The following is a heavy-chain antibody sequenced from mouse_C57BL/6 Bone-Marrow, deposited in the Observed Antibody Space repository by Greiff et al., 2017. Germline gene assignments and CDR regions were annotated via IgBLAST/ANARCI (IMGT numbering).Heavy chain of an antibody. J-gene: IGHJ2*01. CDR3: ARARDSFDY. V-gene: IGHV5-16*01. CDR2: INYDGSST. CDR1: GFTFSDYY. Sequence: EVKVVESEGGLVQPGSSMKLSCTASGFTFSDYYMAWVRQVPEKGLEWVANINYDGSSTYYLDSLKSRFIISRDNATNILYLQMSSLKSEDTATYYCARARDSFDYWGQGTTLTVSS.